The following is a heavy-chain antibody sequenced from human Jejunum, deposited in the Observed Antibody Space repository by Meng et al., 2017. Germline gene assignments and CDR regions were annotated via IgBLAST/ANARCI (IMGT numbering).Heavy chain of an antibody. CDR3: ARDHGVGGTNDWYVDL. D-gene: IGHD1-7*01. Sequence: GSLRLSCSASGFTFSNFWMSWVRLAPGKGPEWVGDIKEDGSDKYYVDSVRGRFTIARDNTRTSLYLKMDSLRAEDTDVYYCARDHGVGGTNDWYVDLWGHGTLVTVSS. V-gene: IGHV3-7*01. CDR1: GFTFSNFW. J-gene: IGHJ2*01. CDR2: IKEDGSDK.